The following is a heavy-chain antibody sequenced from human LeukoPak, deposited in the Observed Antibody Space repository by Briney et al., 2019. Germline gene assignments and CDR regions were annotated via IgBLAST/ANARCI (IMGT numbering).Heavy chain of an antibody. CDR3: ARLMLEFGEFDY. CDR2: TFAGYSYT. CDR1: GYNFTPYW. Sequence: GGSLQISCQSSGYNFTPYWIVWVRQMPGKGLEWMGITFAGYSYTIYSPSFQGQVTISVDKSISTAYLQWSSLKASDTAMYYCARLMLEFGEFDYWGQGTLVTVSS. V-gene: IGHV5-51*01. J-gene: IGHJ4*02. D-gene: IGHD3-10*01.